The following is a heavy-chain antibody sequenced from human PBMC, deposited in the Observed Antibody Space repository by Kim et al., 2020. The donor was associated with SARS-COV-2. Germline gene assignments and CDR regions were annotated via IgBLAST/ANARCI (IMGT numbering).Heavy chain of an antibody. CDR2: TT. Sequence: TTYYADSVKGRFTISRDNSKNTFYLQVDSLRAEDTAVYFCAARFGYQFDYWGQGTLVTVFS. J-gene: IGHJ4*02. D-gene: IGHD6-25*01. CDR3: AARFGYQFDY. V-gene: IGHV3-23*01.